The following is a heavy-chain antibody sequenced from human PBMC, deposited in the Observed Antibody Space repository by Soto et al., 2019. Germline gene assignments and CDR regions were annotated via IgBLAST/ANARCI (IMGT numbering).Heavy chain of an antibody. CDR3: AKDLHWYGMDV. J-gene: IGHJ6*02. Sequence: EAQLLESGEGLVQPGGSLRLSCAASGFTFSNHYMDWVRQAPGKGLEWVAVISQTGDNIQYADSVKGRFTISRDNSKNTLYLQMNSLRADDTALYYCAKDLHWYGMDVWGQGTTVTVSS. D-gene: IGHD1-1*01. CDR2: ISQTGDNI. CDR1: GFTFSNHY. V-gene: IGHV3-23*01.